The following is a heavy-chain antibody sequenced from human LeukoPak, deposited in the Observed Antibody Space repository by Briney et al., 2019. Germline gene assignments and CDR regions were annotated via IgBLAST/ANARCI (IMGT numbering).Heavy chain of an antibody. CDR2: ISSSGSTI. V-gene: IGHV3-11*01. J-gene: IGHJ4*02. CDR1: GFTFSDYY. D-gene: IGHD6-19*01. Sequence: PGGSLRLSCAASGFTFSDYYMSWIRQAPGKGLEWVSYISSSGSTIYYADSVKGRFTISRDNAKNSLYLQMNSLRAEDTAVYYCVKAPYSSGWYGPFDYWGQGTLVTVSS. CDR3: VKAPYSSGWYGPFDY.